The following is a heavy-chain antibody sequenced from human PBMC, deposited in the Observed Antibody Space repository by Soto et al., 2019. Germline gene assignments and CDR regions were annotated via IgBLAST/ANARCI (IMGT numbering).Heavy chain of an antibody. D-gene: IGHD1-1*01. CDR3: ARDTTGSLDS. CDR2: IWYDGSNK. J-gene: IGHJ4*02. CDR1: GFMFDNYG. V-gene: IGHV3-33*01. Sequence: QVPLVESGGGVVQPGRSLRLSCAASGFMFDNYGMHWVRQAPGKGLEWAAVIWYDGSNKFYAESVKGRFTISRDNSKKTLYLQMNSLRVEDTGVYYCARDTTGSLDSWGQGTLVTVSP.